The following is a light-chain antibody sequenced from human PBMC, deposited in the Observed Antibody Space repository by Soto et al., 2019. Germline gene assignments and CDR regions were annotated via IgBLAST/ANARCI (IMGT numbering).Light chain of an antibody. Sequence: ELVLTQSPGSLSLSPGERGTLSCRASQSVDSSFFAWYQQKPDQAPRLLIYGASNRATGIPDRFSGSGSGTDFTITISRLGPEDFAVYYCQQYFSSVPFGQGTKVELK. CDR2: GAS. J-gene: IGKJ1*01. V-gene: IGKV3-20*01. CDR1: QSVDSSF. CDR3: QQYFSSVP.